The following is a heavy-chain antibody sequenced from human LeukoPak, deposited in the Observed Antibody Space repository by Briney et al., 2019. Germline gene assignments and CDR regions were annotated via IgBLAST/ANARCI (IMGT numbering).Heavy chain of an antibody. CDR1: GYRFTGYY. V-gene: IGHV1-2*02. CDR2: VNPNSGGT. Sequence: ASVKVSCKASGYRFTGYYMHWVRQAPGQGLEWMGWVNPNSGGTIFAQKFQGRVTMTRDTSISTAYMELSRLRSDDTAVYYCARESEVVVPAALDYWGQGTLVTVSS. J-gene: IGHJ4*02. D-gene: IGHD2-2*01. CDR3: ARESEVVVPAALDY.